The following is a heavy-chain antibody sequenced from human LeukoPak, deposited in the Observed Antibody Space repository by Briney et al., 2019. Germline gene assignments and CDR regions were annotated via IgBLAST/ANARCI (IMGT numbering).Heavy chain of an antibody. V-gene: IGHV4-59*01. D-gene: IGHD2-21*02. CDR2: IYYSGST. Sequence: SETLSLTCAVSGGSISSYYWSWIRQPPGKGLEWIAYIYYSGSTNYNPSLKSRVTISVDTSKNPFSLKLSSVTAADTAVYYCARDDPKGVTIFDYWGQGTLVTVSS. J-gene: IGHJ4*02. CDR1: GGSISSYY. CDR3: ARDDPKGVTIFDY.